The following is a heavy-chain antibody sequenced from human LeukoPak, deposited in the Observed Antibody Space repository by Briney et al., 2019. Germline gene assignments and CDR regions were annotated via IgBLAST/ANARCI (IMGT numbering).Heavy chain of an antibody. J-gene: IGHJ6*02. Sequence: ASVKVSCTASGYTFTSYDINWVRQATGQGLEWMGWMNPNSGNTGYAQKFQGRVTMTRNTSISTAYMELSSLRSEDTAVYYCAREGVGGSGSYFKALYYYYYGMDVWGQGTTVTVSS. D-gene: IGHD1-26*01. CDR1: GYTFTSYD. CDR2: MNPNSGNT. CDR3: AREGVGGSGSYFKALYYYYYGMDV. V-gene: IGHV1-8*01.